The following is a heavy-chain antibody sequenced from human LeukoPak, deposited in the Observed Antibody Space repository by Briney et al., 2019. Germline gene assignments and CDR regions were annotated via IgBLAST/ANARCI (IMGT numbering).Heavy chain of an antibody. CDR2: IYYSGST. Sequence: ASETLSLTCTVSGGSISSYYWSWIRQPPGKGLEWIGYIYYSGSTNYNPSLKSRVTISVDTPKNQFSLKLSSVTAADTAVYYCARQEPYSSSWYYFDYWGQGTLVTVSS. V-gene: IGHV4-59*08. CDR1: GGSISSYY. J-gene: IGHJ4*02. D-gene: IGHD6-13*01. CDR3: ARQEPYSSSWYYFDY.